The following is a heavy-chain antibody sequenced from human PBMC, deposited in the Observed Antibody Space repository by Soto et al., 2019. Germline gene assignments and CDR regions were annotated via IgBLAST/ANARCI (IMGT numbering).Heavy chain of an antibody. CDR2: IIPIFGTA. Sequence: QVQLVQSGAEVKKPGSSVKVSCKASGGTFSSYAISWVRQAPGQGLEWMGGIIPIFGTANYAQKFQGSVTITADEATSTAYMELSSLRSEDTAVYYCARTYTMVRGVIDYYYYGMDVWGQGTTVTVSS. V-gene: IGHV1-69*01. D-gene: IGHD3-10*01. CDR3: ARTYTMVRGVIDYYYYGMDV. CDR1: GGTFSSYA. J-gene: IGHJ6*02.